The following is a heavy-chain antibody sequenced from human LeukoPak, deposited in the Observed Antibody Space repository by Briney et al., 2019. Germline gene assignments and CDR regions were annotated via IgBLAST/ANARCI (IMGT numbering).Heavy chain of an antibody. V-gene: IGHV3-64D*09. J-gene: IGHJ3*02. Sequence: PGGSLRLSCSASGFTFSSYAMHWVPQAPGKGLEYVSAISSNGGSTYYADSVKGRFTISRDNYKNTLNLQMSSLRAEDTAVYYCVVSYLYAFDIWGQGTMVTVSS. CDR3: VVSYLYAFDI. CDR2: ISSNGGST. CDR1: GFTFSSYA. D-gene: IGHD5-18*01.